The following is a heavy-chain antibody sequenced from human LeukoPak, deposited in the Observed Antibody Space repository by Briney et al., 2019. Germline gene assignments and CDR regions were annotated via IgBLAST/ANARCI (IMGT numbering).Heavy chain of an antibody. V-gene: IGHV3-21*01. CDR1: GFTFSSYS. D-gene: IGHD4-11*01. Sequence: GGSLRLSCAASGFTFSSYSMNWVRRAPGKGLEWVSSISSSSSYIYYADSVKGRFTISRDNAKNSLYLQMNSLRAEDTAVYYCARDRSDYTPPFDYWGQGTLVTVSS. J-gene: IGHJ4*02. CDR3: ARDRSDYTPPFDY. CDR2: ISSSSSYI.